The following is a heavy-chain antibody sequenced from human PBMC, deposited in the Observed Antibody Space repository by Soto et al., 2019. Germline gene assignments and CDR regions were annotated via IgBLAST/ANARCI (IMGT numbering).Heavy chain of an antibody. D-gene: IGHD2-21*02. CDR1: GGSISSGGYY. J-gene: IGHJ5*02. CDR2: IYYSGST. CDR3: ARAYCGGDCYSFGDWFDP. V-gene: IGHV4-31*03. Sequence: QTLSLTCTVSGGSISSGGYYWSWIRQHPGKGLEWIGYIYYSGSTYYNPSLKSRVTISVDTSKNQFSLKLSSVTAADTAVYYCARAYCGGDCYSFGDWFDPWGQGTLVTVSS.